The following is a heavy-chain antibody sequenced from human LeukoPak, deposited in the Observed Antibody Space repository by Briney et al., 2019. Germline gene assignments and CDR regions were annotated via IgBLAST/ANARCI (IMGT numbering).Heavy chain of an antibody. CDR3: ARDAAVAGNFDY. CDR2: IGSSGSGGNT. V-gene: IGHV3-23*01. D-gene: IGHD6-19*01. CDR1: GVTLSSYA. Sequence: GGSLRLSCAASGVTLSSYAMSWARQAPGKGLEWDSGIGSSGSGGNTYYADSVKGRFTISRDSSKNTLFLHMNSLRAEDTAVYYCARDAAVAGNFDYWGQGTLVTVSS. J-gene: IGHJ4*02.